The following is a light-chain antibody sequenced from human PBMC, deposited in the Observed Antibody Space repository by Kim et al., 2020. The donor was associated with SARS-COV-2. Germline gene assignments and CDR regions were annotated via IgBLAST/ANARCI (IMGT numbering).Light chain of an antibody. CDR1: KLGDKY. Sequence: SFELAQPPSVSVSPGQTASITCSGDKLGDKYACWYQQKPGQSTVLVIYQDSKRPSGIPERFSGSNSGNTATLTISGTQAMDEADYYCQACDSRTGVFGTGTQVTVL. CDR3: QACDSRTGV. J-gene: IGLJ1*01. CDR2: QDS. V-gene: IGLV3-1*01.